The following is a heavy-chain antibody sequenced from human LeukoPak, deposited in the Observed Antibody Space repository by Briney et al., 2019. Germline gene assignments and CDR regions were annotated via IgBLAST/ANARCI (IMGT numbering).Heavy chain of an antibody. CDR2: IYTSGST. CDR1: GGSISSGSYY. V-gene: IGHV4-61*02. D-gene: IGHD2-2*01. CDR3: AREGGYCSSTSCSYNWFDS. Sequence: SETLSLTCTVSGGSISSGSYYWSWIRQPAGKGLEWIGRIYTSGSTNYNPPLKSRVTISVDTSKNQFSLKLSSVTAADTAVYYCAREGGYCSSTSCSYNWFDSWGQGTLVTVSS. J-gene: IGHJ5*01.